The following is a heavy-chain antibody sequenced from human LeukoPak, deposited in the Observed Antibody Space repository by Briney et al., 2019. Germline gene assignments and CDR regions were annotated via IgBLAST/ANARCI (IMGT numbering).Heavy chain of an antibody. V-gene: IGHV1-69*13. Sequence: ASVKVSCKASGGTFSSYAISWVRQAPGQGLEWMGGIIPIFGTANYAQKFQGRVTITADESTSTAYMELSSLRSEDTAVYYCARVPLGRFLLHYYGMDVWGQGTTVTVSS. CDR2: IIPIFGTA. CDR1: GGTFSSYA. J-gene: IGHJ6*02. CDR3: ARVPLGRFLLHYYGMDV. D-gene: IGHD3-3*01.